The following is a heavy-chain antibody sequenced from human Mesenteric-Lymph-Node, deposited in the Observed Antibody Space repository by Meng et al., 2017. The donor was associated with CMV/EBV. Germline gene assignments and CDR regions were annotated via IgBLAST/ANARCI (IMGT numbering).Heavy chain of an antibody. CDR1: GSIRSDDYY. V-gene: IGHV4-30-4*08. D-gene: IGHD2-2*01. J-gene: IGHJ5*02. CDR2: IFCSEST. CDR3: ARAIVVPAAIAWFDP. Sequence: GSIRSDDYYWSWIRQPPGKGLEWIGYIFCSESTYYNPSLKSRVTISVDTSKNQFSLKLSSVTAADTAVYYCARAIVVPAAIAWFDPWGQGTLVTVSS.